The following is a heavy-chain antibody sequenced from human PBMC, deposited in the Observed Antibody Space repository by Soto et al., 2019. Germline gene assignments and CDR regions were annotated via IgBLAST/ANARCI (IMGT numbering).Heavy chain of an antibody. CDR1: GFTVSSNY. CDR3: ASRVTAKY. Sequence: GGSLRLTCAASGFTVSSNYMSWVRQAPGKGLEWVSVIYSGGSTYSADSVKGRFTISRDNSKTTLYLQMNSLRAEDTAVYYCASRVTAKYWGQGTLVTAPQ. D-gene: IGHD2-21*02. CDR2: IYSGGST. V-gene: IGHV3-53*01. J-gene: IGHJ4*02.